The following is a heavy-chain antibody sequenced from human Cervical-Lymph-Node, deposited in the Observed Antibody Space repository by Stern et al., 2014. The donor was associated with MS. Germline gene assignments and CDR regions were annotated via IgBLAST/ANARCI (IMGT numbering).Heavy chain of an antibody. J-gene: IGHJ6*02. CDR1: GFTFSSYA. CDR3: ARDRDYDPNGMDV. Sequence: EVQLVESGGGLVQPGGSLRLSCAASGFTFSSYAMSWVRQAPGKGLKWVSTISVTGRSTYYADSVKGRFTITRDNSDNTLYLQVNGLRVEDTAVYYCARDRDYDPNGMDVWGQGATVTVSS. CDR2: ISVTGRST. D-gene: IGHD3-16*01. V-gene: IGHV3-23*04.